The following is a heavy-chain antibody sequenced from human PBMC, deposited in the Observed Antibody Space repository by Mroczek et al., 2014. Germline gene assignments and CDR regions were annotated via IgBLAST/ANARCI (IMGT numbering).Heavy chain of an antibody. CDR2: IYYSGST. J-gene: IGHJ4*02. Sequence: QVQLVQSGPGLVKPSQTLSLTCTVSGGSISSGDYYWSWIRQPPGKGLEWIGYIYYSGSTYYNPSLKSRVTISVDTSKNQFSLKLSSVTAADTAVYYCARDRKGPYDSSGFVPWGQGTLVTVSS. D-gene: IGHD3-22*01. CDR3: ARDRKGPYDSSGFVP. V-gene: IGHV4-30-4*01. CDR1: GGSISSGDYY.